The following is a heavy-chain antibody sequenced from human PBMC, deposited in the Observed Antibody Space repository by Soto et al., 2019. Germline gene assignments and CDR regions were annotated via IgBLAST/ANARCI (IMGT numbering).Heavy chain of an antibody. V-gene: IGHV4-39*01. J-gene: IGHJ6*02. Sequence: SETLSLTCTVSGGSISSSSYYWGWIRQPPGKGLEWIGSIYYSGSTYYNPSLKSRVTISVDTSKNQFSLKLSSVTAADTAVYYCAYPLWFGELLPYYYYGMGVWGQGTTVTVSS. D-gene: IGHD3-10*01. CDR2: IYYSGST. CDR3: AYPLWFGELLPYYYYGMGV. CDR1: GGSISSSSYY.